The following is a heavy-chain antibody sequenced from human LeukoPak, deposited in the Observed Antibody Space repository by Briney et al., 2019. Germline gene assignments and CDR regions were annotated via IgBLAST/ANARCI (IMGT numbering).Heavy chain of an antibody. Sequence: PGRSLRLSCAASGFTFSSYGMHWVRQAPGKGLEWVAVISYDGSNKYYADSVKGRFTISRDNSKNTLYLQMNSLRAEDTAVYYCAKDRIMAGRVGTFDYWGQGTLVTVSS. D-gene: IGHD6-19*01. J-gene: IGHJ4*02. V-gene: IGHV3-30*18. CDR3: AKDRIMAGRVGTFDY. CDR2: ISYDGSNK. CDR1: GFTFSSYG.